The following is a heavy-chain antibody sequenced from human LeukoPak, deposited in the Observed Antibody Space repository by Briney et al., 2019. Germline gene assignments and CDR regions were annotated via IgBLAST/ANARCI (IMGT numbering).Heavy chain of an antibody. D-gene: IGHD5-18*01. Sequence: GSLRLSCAASGFTFSNAWMSWVRQAPGKGLEWIGEINHSGSTNYNPSLKSRVTISVDTSKNQFSLKLSSVTAADTAVYYCARRIQLWPRFDPWGQGTLVTVSS. CDR3: ARRIQLWPRFDP. V-gene: IGHV4-34*01. J-gene: IGHJ5*02. CDR2: INHSGST. CDR1: GFTFSNAW.